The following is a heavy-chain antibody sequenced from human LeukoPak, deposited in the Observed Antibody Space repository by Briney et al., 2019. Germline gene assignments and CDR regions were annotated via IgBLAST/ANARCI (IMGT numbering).Heavy chain of an antibody. D-gene: IGHD1-1*01. CDR1: GFTFSSYE. J-gene: IGHJ3*02. CDR3: AREIERMEGTEAFDI. CDR2: ISSSGSTK. V-gene: IGHV3-48*03. Sequence: GGSLRLSCAASGFTFSSYEIIWLRQAPGRGLEWVSYISSSGSTKYYADSVKGRFTISRDNAKNSLSLQMNSLRAEDTAVYYCAREIERMEGTEAFDIWGQGTMVTVSS.